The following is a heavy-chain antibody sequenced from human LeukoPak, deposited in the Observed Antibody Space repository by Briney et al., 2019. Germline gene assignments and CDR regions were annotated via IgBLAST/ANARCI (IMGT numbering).Heavy chain of an antibody. Sequence: PSETLSLTCTVSGDSINSYYWSWIRQPAGKGLEWIGSIYTSGRTNYNPSLKSRVTKSVDTPKNQFSLKLSSVTAADTAVYYCARVGIGAAANYGMDVWGQGTTVTVSS. CDR1: GDSINSYY. V-gene: IGHV4-4*07. D-gene: IGHD6-13*01. J-gene: IGHJ6*02. CDR3: ARVGIGAAANYGMDV. CDR2: IYTSGRT.